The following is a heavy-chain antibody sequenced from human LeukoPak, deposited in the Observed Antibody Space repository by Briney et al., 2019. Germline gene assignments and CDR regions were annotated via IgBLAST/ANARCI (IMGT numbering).Heavy chain of an antibody. J-gene: IGHJ3*02. Sequence: GGSLRLSCAASGFTFSSYSMNWVRQAPGKGLEWVSSISSSSSYIYYADSVKGRFTISRDNAKNSLYLQINSLRAEDTAVYYCARSRSSYYDILTGYRKVAFDIWGQGTMVTVSS. CDR3: ARSRSSYYDILTGYRKVAFDI. CDR2: ISSSSSYI. D-gene: IGHD3-9*01. CDR1: GFTFSSYS. V-gene: IGHV3-21*01.